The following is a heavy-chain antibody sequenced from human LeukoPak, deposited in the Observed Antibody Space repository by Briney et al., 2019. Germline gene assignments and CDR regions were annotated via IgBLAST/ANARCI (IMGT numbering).Heavy chain of an antibody. CDR1: GFTFSNYG. Sequence: GGSLRLSCAASGFTFSNYGMHWVRQAPGKGLEWVAFIRYDGNNKYYADYVKGRFTISRDNSKNTLYLQMNSLRAEDTAMYYCATPQNTAMGYMDVWGKGTTVTISS. V-gene: IGHV3-30*02. CDR3: ATPQNTAMGYMDV. CDR2: IRYDGNNK. J-gene: IGHJ6*03. D-gene: IGHD5-18*01.